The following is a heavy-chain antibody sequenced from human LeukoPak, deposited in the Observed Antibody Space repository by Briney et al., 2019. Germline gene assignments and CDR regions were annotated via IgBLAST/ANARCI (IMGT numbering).Heavy chain of an antibody. CDR3: ARVQGDSEY. CDR1: GGXISSSYW. CDR2: IYHSGST. Sequence: SETLSLTCAVSGGXISSSYWWTWVRQPPGKGLEWIGEIYHSGSTNYNPSLKSRDTISVDKSNNQFSLKLSSVTAADTAVYYCARVQGDSEYWGQGTLVTVSS. V-gene: IGHV4-4*02. D-gene: IGHD2-21*02. J-gene: IGHJ4*02.